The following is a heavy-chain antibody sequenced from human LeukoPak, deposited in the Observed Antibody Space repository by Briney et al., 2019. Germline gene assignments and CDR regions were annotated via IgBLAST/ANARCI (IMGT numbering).Heavy chain of an antibody. CDR1: GYTFTGYY. V-gene: IGHV1-18*04. Sequence: ASVKVSCKASGYTFTGYYMHWVRQAPGQGLEWMGWISAYNGNTNYAQKLQGRVTMTTDTSTSTAYMELRSLRSDDTAVYYCARDASLYDYVWGGYRYLYYFDYWGQGTLVTVSS. D-gene: IGHD3-16*02. CDR2: ISAYNGNT. J-gene: IGHJ4*02. CDR3: ARDASLYDYVWGGYRYLYYFDY.